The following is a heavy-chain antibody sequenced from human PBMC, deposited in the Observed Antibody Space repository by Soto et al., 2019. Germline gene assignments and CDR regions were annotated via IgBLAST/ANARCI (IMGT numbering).Heavy chain of an antibody. CDR2: IYWDDSK. V-gene: IGHV2-5*02. J-gene: IGHJ4*02. D-gene: IGHD1-26*01. CDR3: AHAYGGRSLY. Sequence: QITLKESGPPLVKPTQTLTLTCTFSGFSLTTDRVGVGWIRQPPGEALEWLAVIYWDDSKTYRPSLESRLTITKDPSKNQVALTMTNMDSLDTAPYYCAHAYGGRSLYWGQGTLVTVSS. CDR1: GFSLTTDRVG.